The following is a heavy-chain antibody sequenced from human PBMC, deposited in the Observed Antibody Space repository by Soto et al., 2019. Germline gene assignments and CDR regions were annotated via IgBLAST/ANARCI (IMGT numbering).Heavy chain of an antibody. CDR1: GFTFSSYS. D-gene: IGHD3-9*01. CDR2: ISSSSTYI. CDR3: ARGPGVYNILTGYSDY. V-gene: IGHV3-21*01. Sequence: GGSLRLSCAASGFTFSSYSMNWVRQAPGKGLEWVSSISSSSTYIYYADSVKGRFTISRDNAKNSLYLQMNSLRAEDTAVYYCARGPGVYNILTGYSDYWGQGTLVTVSS. J-gene: IGHJ4*02.